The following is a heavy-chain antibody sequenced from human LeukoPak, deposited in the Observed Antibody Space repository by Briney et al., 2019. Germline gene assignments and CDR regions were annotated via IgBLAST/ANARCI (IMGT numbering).Heavy chain of an antibody. J-gene: IGHJ6*02. CDR2: INPNSGGT. D-gene: IGHD2-2*02. Sequence: EASVKVSCKASGYTFTGYYMHWVRQAPGQGLEWMGWINPNSGGTNYAQTFQGRVTMTRDTSISTAYMELSRLRSDDTAVYYCARAQSILGYCSSTSCDTNPYYYYGMDVWGQGTTVTVSS. V-gene: IGHV1-2*02. CDR3: ARAQSILGYCSSTSCDTNPYYYYGMDV. CDR1: GYTFTGYY.